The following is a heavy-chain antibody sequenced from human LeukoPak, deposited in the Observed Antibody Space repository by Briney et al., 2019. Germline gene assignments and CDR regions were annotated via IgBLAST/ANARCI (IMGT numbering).Heavy chain of an antibody. V-gene: IGHV3-30*18. D-gene: IGHD3-22*01. J-gene: IGHJ3*02. Sequence: GGSLRLSCAASGFTFRTYGMHWVRQAPGKGLEWVAFISYDDGHKYYADYVKDRFTISRDNSKSALYLQMNSLRAEDTAVYYCAKARSSAYLGAFDIWGQGTMVTVSS. CDR1: GFTFRTYG. CDR2: ISYDDGHK. CDR3: AKARSSAYLGAFDI.